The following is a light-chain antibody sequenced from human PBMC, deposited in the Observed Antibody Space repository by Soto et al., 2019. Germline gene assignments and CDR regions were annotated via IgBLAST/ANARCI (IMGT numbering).Light chain of an antibody. CDR2: EVT. Sequence: QSVLTQPASVSGSPGQSITIPCAGTSSDVGSHNLVSWYQHHPDKAPKLLIFEVTDRPSGISDRFSGSKSGNTASLTISGLRAEDEADYYCSSYTSITTYVFGTGTQLTVL. CDR3: SSYTSITTYV. V-gene: IGLV2-14*02. CDR1: SSDVGSHNL. J-gene: IGLJ1*01.